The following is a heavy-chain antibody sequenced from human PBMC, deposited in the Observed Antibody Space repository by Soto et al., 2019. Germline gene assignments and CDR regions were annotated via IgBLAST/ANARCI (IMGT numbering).Heavy chain of an antibody. CDR2: IYYSGST. D-gene: IGHD2-2*01. V-gene: IGHV4-39*01. Sequence: SETLSLTCTVSGGSISSSSYYWGWIRQPPGKGLEWIGSIYYSGSTYYNPSLKSRVTISVDTSKNQFSLKLSTVTAADTAVYYCAVVVVPAADENLYYYYYYMDVWGKGTTVTVSS. J-gene: IGHJ6*03. CDR1: GGSISSSSYY. CDR3: AVVVVPAADENLYYYYYYMDV.